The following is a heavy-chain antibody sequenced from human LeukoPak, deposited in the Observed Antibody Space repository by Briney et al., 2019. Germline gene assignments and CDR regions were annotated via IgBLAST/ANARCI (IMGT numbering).Heavy chain of an antibody. D-gene: IGHD1-26*01. J-gene: IGHJ6*02. CDR2: ISGSGGST. V-gene: IGHV3-23*01. Sequence: QPGGSLGLSCAASGFTFSTYAMSWVRQAPGKGLEWVSAISGSGGSTYHADSVKGRFTISSDNSKNTLYLQMNSLRAEDTAVYYWAKDLQWGDYYSRMDVWGQGTTVTVSS. CDR3: AKDLQWGDYYSRMDV. CDR1: GFTFSTYA.